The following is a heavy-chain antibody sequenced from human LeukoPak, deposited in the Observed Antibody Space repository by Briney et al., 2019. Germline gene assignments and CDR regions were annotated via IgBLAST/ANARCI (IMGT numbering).Heavy chain of an antibody. CDR1: GGSISSSSYY. CDR3: ARLGGWLPDY. V-gene: IGHV4-39*01. Sequence: PSETLSLTCTVSGGSISSSSYYWGWIRQPPGKGLEWIGSIYYSGSTYYHPSLKSRVTISVDTSKNPFSLQLSSVTAADTAVYYCARLGGWLPDYWGQGTLVTVSS. CDR2: IYYSGST. D-gene: IGHD6-19*01. J-gene: IGHJ4*02.